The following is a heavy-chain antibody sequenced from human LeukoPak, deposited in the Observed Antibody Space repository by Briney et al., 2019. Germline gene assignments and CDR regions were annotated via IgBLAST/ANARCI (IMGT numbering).Heavy chain of an antibody. Sequence: GESLKISCKGSGYSFTNYWIGWVRQMPGQGPEWIGIIHPRDSETVYTPSFRGQVTISADKSTTTASLQWSSLKASDSAIYYCTRPTVAGSYGGWFDPWGQGTLVTVSS. CDR3: TRPTVAGSYGGWFDP. J-gene: IGHJ5*02. CDR2: IHPRDSET. CDR1: GYSFTNYW. D-gene: IGHD6-19*01. V-gene: IGHV5-51*01.